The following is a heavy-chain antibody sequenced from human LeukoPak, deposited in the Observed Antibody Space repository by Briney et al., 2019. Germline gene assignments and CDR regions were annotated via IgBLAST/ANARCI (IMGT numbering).Heavy chain of an antibody. CDR2: IYSDNT. CDR3: ARRAGAYSHPY. D-gene: IGHD4/OR15-4a*01. Sequence: GGSLRLSCTVSGFTVSSNSMSWVRQAPGKGLEWVSFIYSDNTHYSDSVKGRFTISRDNSKNTPYLQMNSLRAEDTAVYYCARRAGAYSHPYWGQGTLVTVSS. V-gene: IGHV3-53*01. J-gene: IGHJ4*02. CDR1: GFTVSSNS.